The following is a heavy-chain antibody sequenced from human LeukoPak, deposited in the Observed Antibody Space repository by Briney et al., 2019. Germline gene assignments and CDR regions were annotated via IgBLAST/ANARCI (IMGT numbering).Heavy chain of an antibody. V-gene: IGHV4-39*07. CDR3: ARLIFGVVTYDPFFDY. Sequence: SETLSLTCTVSGGSISSSSYYWGWIRQPPGKGLEWIGSIYYSGSTYYNPSLKSRVTISVDTSKNQFSLKLSSVTAADTAVYYCARLIFGVVTYDPFFDYWGQGTLVTVSS. D-gene: IGHD3-3*01. CDR2: IYYSGST. J-gene: IGHJ4*02. CDR1: GGSISSSSYY.